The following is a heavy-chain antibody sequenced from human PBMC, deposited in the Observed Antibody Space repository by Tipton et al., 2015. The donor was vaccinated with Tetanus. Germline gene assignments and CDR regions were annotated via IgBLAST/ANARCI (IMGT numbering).Heavy chain of an antibody. CDR3: ARGDWTFDY. J-gene: IGHJ4*02. Sequence: SLRLSCAASGFTFSSYAMHWVRQAPGKGLEWVAVISYDGSNKYYADSAKGRFTISRDNSKNTLYLQMNSLRAEDTAVYYCARGDWTFDYWGQGTLVTVSS. D-gene: IGHD3/OR15-3a*01. V-gene: IGHV3-30-3*01. CDR1: GFTFSSYA. CDR2: ISYDGSNK.